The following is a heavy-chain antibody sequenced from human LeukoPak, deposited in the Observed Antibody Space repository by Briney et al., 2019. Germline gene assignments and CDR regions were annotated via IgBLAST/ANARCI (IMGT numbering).Heavy chain of an antibody. J-gene: IGHJ6*02. CDR2: IRSKTYGGTT. CDR1: GFTFGDHA. Sequence: GRSLRLSCTVSGFTFGDHAMSWVRQAPGKGLEWVGFIRSKTYGGTTEYAASVKGRFIISRDDSTSIAYLRMNSLKSEDTGVYYCTIRPIQIWLYHGMDVWGQGTTVTVSS. D-gene: IGHD5-18*01. V-gene: IGHV3-49*04. CDR3: TIRPIQIWLYHGMDV.